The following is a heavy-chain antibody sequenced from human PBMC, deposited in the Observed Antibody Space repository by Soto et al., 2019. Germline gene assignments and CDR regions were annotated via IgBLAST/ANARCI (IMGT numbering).Heavy chain of an antibody. D-gene: IGHD2-2*02. CDR3: ARGLDCSTSICYTLAY. CDR1: GYTFSNYG. Sequence: ASVKVSCKASGYTFSNYGISWVRQAPGQGLEWMGWISAKSGNTHYAQNLQARVTMTTGTSASTAFMELRSLTSDDTAVYYCARGLDCSTSICYTLAYWGQGTLVTVSS. CDR2: ISAKSGNT. J-gene: IGHJ4*02. V-gene: IGHV1-18*04.